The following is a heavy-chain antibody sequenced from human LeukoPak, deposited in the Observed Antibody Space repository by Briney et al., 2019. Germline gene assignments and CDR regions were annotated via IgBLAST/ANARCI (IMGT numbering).Heavy chain of an antibody. CDR1: GFTFSSYA. J-gene: IGHJ4*02. CDR3: ARAYYGSGTSHFDS. D-gene: IGHD3-10*01. Sequence: GGSLRLSCAASGFTFSSYAMSWVRQAPGKGLEWVSAISGSGGSTYYADSVKGRFTISRDNAKNSLYLQMDSLRAEDTAVYYCARAYYGSGTSHFDSWGQGTLVTVSS. CDR2: ISGSGGST. V-gene: IGHV3-23*01.